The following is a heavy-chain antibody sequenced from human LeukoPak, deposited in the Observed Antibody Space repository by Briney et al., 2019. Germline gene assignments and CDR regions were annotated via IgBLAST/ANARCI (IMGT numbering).Heavy chain of an antibody. CDR3: AKEGTPQVSTWYDL. J-gene: IGHJ5*02. D-gene: IGHD3-10*01. CDR1: GVTLSPYG. V-gene: IGHV3-30*18. CDR2: ISYEGGTQ. Sequence: GGSLRLSCAASGVTLSPYGMHWVRQAPGKGLEWVAVISYEGGTQHYADSVKGRFIISRDNPRNTLYLQMSILRTEDTAVYYCAKEGTPQVSTWYDLWGQGTPVIVS.